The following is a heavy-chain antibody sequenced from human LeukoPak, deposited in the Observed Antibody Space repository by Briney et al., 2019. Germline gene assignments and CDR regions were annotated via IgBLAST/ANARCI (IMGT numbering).Heavy chain of an antibody. CDR1: GGSFSGYY. Sequence: LSLTCAVYGGSFSGYYWSWFRQAPGKGLEWIGFISGGTTEYAASVKGRFTISRDDSTSIAYLQMNSLTTEDTAVYYCSRGSGWLSVYWGQGTLVTVSS. D-gene: IGHD6-19*01. V-gene: IGHV3-49*03. J-gene: IGHJ4*02. CDR2: ISGGTT. CDR3: SRGSGWLSVY.